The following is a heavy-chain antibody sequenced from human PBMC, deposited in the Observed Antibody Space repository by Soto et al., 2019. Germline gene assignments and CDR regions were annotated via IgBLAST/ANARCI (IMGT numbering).Heavy chain of an antibody. CDR3: ARGRWGSGSYAFDI. J-gene: IGHJ3*02. D-gene: IGHD3-10*01. CDR1: GYTFTSYD. CDR2: MNPNSGNT. V-gene: IGHV1-8*01. Sequence: ASVKVSRKASGYTFTSYDINWVRQATGQGLEWMGWMNPNSGNTGYAQKFQGRVTMTRNTSISTAYMELSSLRSEDTAVYYCARGRWGSGSYAFDIWGQGTMVTVSS.